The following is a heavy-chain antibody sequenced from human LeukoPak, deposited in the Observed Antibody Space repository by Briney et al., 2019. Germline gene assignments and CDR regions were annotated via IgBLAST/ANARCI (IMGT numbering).Heavy chain of an antibody. CDR2: ISGSGGST. J-gene: IGHJ4*02. CDR3: ATDIVVVVAAMGS. D-gene: IGHD2-15*01. CDR1: GFTFSSYA. Sequence: QPGGSLRLSCAASGFTFSSYAMSWVCQAPGKGLEWVSAISGSGGSTYYADSVKGRFTISRDNSKNTLYLQMNSLRAEDTAVYYCATDIVVVVAAMGSRGQGTLVTVSS. V-gene: IGHV3-23*01.